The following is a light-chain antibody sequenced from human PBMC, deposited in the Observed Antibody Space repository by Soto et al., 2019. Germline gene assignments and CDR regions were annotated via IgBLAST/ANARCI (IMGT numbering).Light chain of an antibody. J-gene: IGLJ2*01. CDR2: STN. V-gene: IGLV8-61*01. CDR3: VLYMGSGISV. CDR1: SASVSTSYY. Sequence: QAVVTQEPSFSVSPGGTVTLTCGLSSASVSTSYYPSWYHQTPGQAPRTLIYSTNTRSSGVPDRFSGSILGNKAALTITGAQADDESDYYCVLYMGSGISVFGGGTKLTVL.